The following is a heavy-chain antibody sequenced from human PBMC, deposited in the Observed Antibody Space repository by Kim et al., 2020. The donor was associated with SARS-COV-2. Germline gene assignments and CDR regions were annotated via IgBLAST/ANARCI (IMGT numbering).Heavy chain of an antibody. D-gene: IGHD5-12*01. CDR2: ISYDGSNK. V-gene: IGHV3-30*18. CDR3: AKGDIVATTNPFDY. J-gene: IGHJ4*02. Sequence: GGSLRLSCAASGFTFSSYGMHWVRQAPGKGLEWVAVISYDGSNKYYADSVKGRFTISRDNSKNTLYLQMNSLRAEDTAVYYCAKGDIVATTNPFDYWCQG. CDR1: GFTFSSYG.